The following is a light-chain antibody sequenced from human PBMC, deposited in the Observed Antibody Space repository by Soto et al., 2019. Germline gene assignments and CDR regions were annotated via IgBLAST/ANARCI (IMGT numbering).Light chain of an antibody. CDR2: AAS. Sequence: DIQMTQSPSSLSASVGDRVTITCRASQSISSYLIWYQQKPGKAPKLLIYAASSLQSGVPSRFSGGGSGTDFTLTISSLQPEDFATYYCQQIYNYPYTFGQGTKLEIQ. CDR3: QQIYNYPYT. J-gene: IGKJ2*01. CDR1: QSISSY. V-gene: IGKV1-39*01.